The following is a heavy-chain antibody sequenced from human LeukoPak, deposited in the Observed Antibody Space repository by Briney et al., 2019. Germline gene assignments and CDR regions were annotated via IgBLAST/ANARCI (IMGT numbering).Heavy chain of an antibody. CDR2: ISSSGSTI. CDR1: GFTFSDYY. Sequence: GESRRPACAASGFTFSDYYMSWIRPAPGEWLGWVAYISSSGSTIYYADSVKVRFTISRDNAKNSLYLQMNSLRAEDTAVYYCARDGAYSSSWGVFDYWGQGTLVTVSS. V-gene: IGHV3-11*04. J-gene: IGHJ4*02. CDR3: ARDGAYSSSWGVFDY. D-gene: IGHD6-13*01.